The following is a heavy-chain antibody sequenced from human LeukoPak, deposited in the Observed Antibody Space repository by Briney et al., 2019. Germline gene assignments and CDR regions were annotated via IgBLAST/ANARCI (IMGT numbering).Heavy chain of an antibody. CDR2: INAGNGNT. Sequence: GASVKASCTASGYTFTSYAMHWVRQATGQRIEWMGWINAGNGNTKYSQKFQGRVTITRDTSASTAYMELSSLRSEDTAVYYCARAVPTLLWFGELLPGAFDYWGQGTLVTVSS. CDR1: GYTFTSYA. D-gene: IGHD3-10*01. J-gene: IGHJ4*02. V-gene: IGHV1-3*01. CDR3: ARAVPTLLWFGELLPGAFDY.